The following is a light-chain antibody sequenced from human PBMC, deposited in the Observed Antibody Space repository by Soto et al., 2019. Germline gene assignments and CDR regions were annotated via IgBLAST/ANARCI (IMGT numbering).Light chain of an antibody. CDR3: CSYACTFSV. J-gene: IGLJ1*01. Sequence: QSVLTQPPSVSAAPGQKVTISCSGSSSNIGGNSVSWYQQLPGTAPKLLIYDDNKRPSGVPDRFSGSKSGNTASLTISGLQAEDEADYYCCSYACTFSVFGTGTKVTVL. CDR2: DDN. V-gene: IGLV1-51*01. CDR1: SSNIGGNS.